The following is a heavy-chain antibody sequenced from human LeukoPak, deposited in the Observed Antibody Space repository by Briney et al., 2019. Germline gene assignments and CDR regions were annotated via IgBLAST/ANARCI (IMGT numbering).Heavy chain of an antibody. CDR3: AKPYYYGSGSYFLHFDF. CDR2: ISGSGGST. CDR1: GFTFSSYA. D-gene: IGHD3-10*01. J-gene: IGHJ4*02. Sequence: TGGSLRLSCAASGFTFSSYAMSWVRQAPGKGLEWVSAISGSGGSTYYADSVKGRFTISRDNSKNTLYLQMNSPRAEDTAVYYCAKPYYYGSGSYFLHFDFWGQGALVTVSS. V-gene: IGHV3-23*01.